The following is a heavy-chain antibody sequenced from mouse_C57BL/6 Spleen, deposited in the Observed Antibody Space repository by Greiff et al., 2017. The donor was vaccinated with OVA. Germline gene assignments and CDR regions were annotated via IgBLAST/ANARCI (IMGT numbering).Heavy chain of an antibody. CDR3: VTYYYSRDY. D-gene: IGHD5-1*01. Sequence: DVKLVESGGGLVQPKGSLKLSCAASGFSFNTYAMNWVRQAPGKGLEWVARIRSKSNNYATYYADSVKDRFTISRDDSESMLYLQMNNLKTEDTAMYYCVTYYYSRDYWGQGTSVTVSS. J-gene: IGHJ4*01. CDR2: IRSKSNNYAT. CDR1: GFSFNTYA. V-gene: IGHV10-1*01.